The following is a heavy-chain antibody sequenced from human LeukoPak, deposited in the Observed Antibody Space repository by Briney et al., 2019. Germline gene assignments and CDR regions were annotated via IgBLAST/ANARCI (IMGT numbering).Heavy chain of an antibody. J-gene: IGHJ6*03. D-gene: IGHD3-10*01. CDR2: ISSGSSYI. CDR3: ARVPVLLWFGEWGPRHNYMDV. V-gene: IGHV3-21*04. Sequence: GGSLRLSCAASGFTFSSYSMNWVRQAPGKGLEWVSSISSGSSYIYYADSVKGRFTISRDNAKNSLYLQMNSLRAEDTALYYCARVPVLLWFGEWGPRHNYMDVWGKGTTVTVSS. CDR1: GFTFSSYS.